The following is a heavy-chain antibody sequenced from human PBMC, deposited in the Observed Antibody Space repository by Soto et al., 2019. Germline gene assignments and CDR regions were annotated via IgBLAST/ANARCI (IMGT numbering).Heavy chain of an antibody. CDR1: GFTFSSYA. CDR3: AKDRTTIFGVVTYYFDN. CDR2: ISYHGSHN. Sequence: HVQLVESGGGVIQPGKSLRLSCAASGFTFSSYAMHWVRQAPGKGLEWVAFISYHGSHNYYADSLKGRFTISRDNSKNTLYLQMNSLRPEDTAVYFCAKDRTTIFGVVTYYFDNWGQGTLVTVSS. V-gene: IGHV3-30*18. D-gene: IGHD3-3*01. J-gene: IGHJ4*02.